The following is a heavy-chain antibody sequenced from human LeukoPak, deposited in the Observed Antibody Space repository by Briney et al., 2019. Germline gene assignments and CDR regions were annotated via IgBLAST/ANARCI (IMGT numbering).Heavy chain of an antibody. D-gene: IGHD3-10*01. CDR2: INHSGST. J-gene: IGHJ4*02. Sequence: SETLSLTCAVYGGSFSGYYWSWIRQPPGKGLEWIGEINHSGSTNYNPSLKSRVTISVDTSKNQFSLKLSSVSAADTAVYYCARGWNRMVRGVIGYWGQGTLVTVSS. CDR1: GGSFSGYY. CDR3: ARGWNRMVRGVIGY. V-gene: IGHV4-34*01.